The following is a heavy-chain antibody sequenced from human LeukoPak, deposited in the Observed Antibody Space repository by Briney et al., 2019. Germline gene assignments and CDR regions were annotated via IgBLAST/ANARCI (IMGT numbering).Heavy chain of an antibody. J-gene: IGHJ4*02. Sequence: ASVKVSCKASGYTFTGYYMHWVRQPPGQGLECMGWINPNSGGTNYAQKFQGRVTMTRNTSISTAYMELSRLRSDDTAVYYCARDPIVGVTGVYFDYWGQGTLVTVSS. CDR3: ARDPIVGVTGVYFDY. V-gene: IGHV1-2*02. CDR2: INPNSGGT. D-gene: IGHD1-26*01. CDR1: GYTFTGYY.